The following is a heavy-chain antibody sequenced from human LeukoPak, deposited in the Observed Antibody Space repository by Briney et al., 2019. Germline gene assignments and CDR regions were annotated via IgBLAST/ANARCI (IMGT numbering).Heavy chain of an antibody. CDR2: IYSGGST. J-gene: IGHJ4*02. CDR3: ARSRYGTTWSSPWEFDY. D-gene: IGHD6-13*01. V-gene: IGHV3-66*01. Sequence: PGGTLRLSCAASGFTVSSNYMNWVRQAPGKGLEWVSVIYSGGSTYYADSVQGRFTISRDNSKNTLYLQMNSLRAEDTAVYYCARSRYGTTWSSPWEFDYWGQGTRVTVSS. CDR1: GFTVSSNY.